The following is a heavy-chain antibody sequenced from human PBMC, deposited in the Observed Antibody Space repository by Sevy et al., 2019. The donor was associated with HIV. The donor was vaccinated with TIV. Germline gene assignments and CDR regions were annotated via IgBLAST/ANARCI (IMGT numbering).Heavy chain of an antibody. D-gene: IGHD4-4*01. CDR3: ARGGLTTFDY. J-gene: IGHJ4*02. Sequence: SETLSLTCSVSGGSVSNYYWSWVRQPPGKALEWIGYIYYTWTTHYNPSLKSRVTISIDTSKNQVSLRLSSVTAADTAFYYCARGGLTTFDYWGQGTLVTVSS. V-gene: IGHV4-59*02. CDR2: IYYTWTT. CDR1: GGSVSNYY.